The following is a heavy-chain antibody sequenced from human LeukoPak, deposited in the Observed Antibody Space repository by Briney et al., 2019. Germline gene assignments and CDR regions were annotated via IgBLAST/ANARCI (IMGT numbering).Heavy chain of an antibody. Sequence: GGSLRLSCAASGFNFSSFHMNWVRKAPGEGLEWVSYISSSGSTIYYADSVKGRFTISRDNSKNTLYLQMNSLRAEDTAVYYCARRAGAYSHPYDYWGQGTLVTVSS. D-gene: IGHD4/OR15-4a*01. CDR1: GFNFSSFH. V-gene: IGHV3-48*01. J-gene: IGHJ4*02. CDR2: ISSSGSTI. CDR3: ARRAGAYSHPYDY.